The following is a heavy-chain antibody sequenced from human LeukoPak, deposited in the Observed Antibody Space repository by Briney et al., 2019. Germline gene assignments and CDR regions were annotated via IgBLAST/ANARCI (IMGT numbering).Heavy chain of an antibody. V-gene: IGHV3-21*01. CDR1: GFTFSNYS. Sequence: GGSLRLSCAASGFTFSNYSMNWVRQAPGKGLEWVSSISSSSSYIYYADSVKGRFTISRDNAKNSLYLQMNSLRAEDTAVYYCARGRIVRDGYRQGGDYWGQGTLVTVSS. D-gene: IGHD5-24*01. CDR2: ISSSSSYI. J-gene: IGHJ4*02. CDR3: ARGRIVRDGYRQGGDY.